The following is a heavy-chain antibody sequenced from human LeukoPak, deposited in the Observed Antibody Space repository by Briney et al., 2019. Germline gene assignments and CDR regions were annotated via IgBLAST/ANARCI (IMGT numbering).Heavy chain of an antibody. CDR2: THSSGST. D-gene: IGHD3-10*01. CDR3: TRANGYGLIDY. Sequence: SETLSLTCTVSGGSIRGYYWSWIRQPAGKGLEYIGRTHSSGSTYYNPSLKSRVTMSIDTSKNEISLKLSSVTAADTAMYYCTRANGYGLIDYWGQGTLVTVSS. V-gene: IGHV4-4*07. J-gene: IGHJ4*02. CDR1: GGSIRGYY.